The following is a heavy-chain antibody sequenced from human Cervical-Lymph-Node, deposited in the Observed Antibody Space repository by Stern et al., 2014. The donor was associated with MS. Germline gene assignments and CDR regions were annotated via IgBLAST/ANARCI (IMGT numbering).Heavy chain of an antibody. J-gene: IGHJ4*02. CDR3: ARDHGGNSVFEY. CDR1: GGSISSGGYY. CDR2: IYYSGST. V-gene: IGHV4-31*03. D-gene: IGHD4-23*01. Sequence: QMQLVQSGPGLVKPSQTLSLTCTVSGGSISSGGYYWSWIRQHPGKGLEWIGYIYYSGSTYYNPSLKSRVTISVDTSKNQFSLKLSSVTAADTAVYYCARDHGGNSVFEYWGQGTLVTVSS.